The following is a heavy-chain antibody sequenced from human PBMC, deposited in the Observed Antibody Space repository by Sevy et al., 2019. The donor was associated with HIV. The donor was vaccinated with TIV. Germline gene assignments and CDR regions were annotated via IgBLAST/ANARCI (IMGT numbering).Heavy chain of an antibody. J-gene: IGHJ4*02. CDR2: ISYDESTQ. CDR3: AKDPRPYGDNVEGFDY. CDR1: GLTLSTHV. D-gene: IGHD4-17*01. V-gene: IGHV3-30*18. Sequence: GGSLRLSCEVSGLTLSTHVMHWVRQAPGKGLEWVAGISYDESTQYYGDSVKGRFTISRDNSKNTLYLQMNSLRPEDTAVYYCAKDPRPYGDNVEGFDYWGQGTLVTVSS.